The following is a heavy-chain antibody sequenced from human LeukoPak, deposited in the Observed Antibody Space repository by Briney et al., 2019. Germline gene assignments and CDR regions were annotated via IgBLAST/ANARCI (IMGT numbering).Heavy chain of an antibody. J-gene: IGHJ2*01. V-gene: IGHV3-30*04. Sequence: PGRSLRLSCAASVFTFSSYAIHWVRQAPGKGLEWVALTSSDGSNKKYADSVKGRFTISRDNSKNTLYLQMNSLRTEDTAVYYCARASTGAAVNWFFDLWGRGTLVTVSS. D-gene: IGHD2-15*01. CDR2: TSSDGSNK. CDR1: VFTFSSYA. CDR3: ARASTGAAVNWFFDL.